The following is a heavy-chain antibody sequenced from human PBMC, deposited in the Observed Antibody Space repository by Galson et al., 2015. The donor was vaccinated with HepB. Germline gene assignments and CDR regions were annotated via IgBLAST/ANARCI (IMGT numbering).Heavy chain of an antibody. Sequence: LRLSCAASGFIFRSFGMHWVRQAPGKGLEWVAVIWYDGSNIYYADSVKGRFTISRDTSKNTLYLQMNSLRAENTAVYYCAKEALPDYGGITGFESWGQGTLVTVSS. V-gene: IGHV3-33*03. CDR3: AKEALPDYGGITGFES. CDR2: IWYDGSNI. D-gene: IGHD4-23*01. CDR1: GFIFRSFG. J-gene: IGHJ4*02.